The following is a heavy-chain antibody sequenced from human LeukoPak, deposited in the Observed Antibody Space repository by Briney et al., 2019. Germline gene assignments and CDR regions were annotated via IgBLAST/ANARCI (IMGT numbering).Heavy chain of an antibody. Sequence: ASVKVSCKVSGYTLTELSMHWVRQAPGKGLEWMGGFDPEDGETIYAQKFQGRVTMTEDTSTDTAYMELSSLRSEDTAVYYCATDRWGWVTTRDSFDYWGQGTLVTVSS. CDR1: GYTLTELS. V-gene: IGHV1-24*01. D-gene: IGHD4-11*01. CDR2: FDPEDGET. J-gene: IGHJ4*02. CDR3: ATDRWGWVTTRDSFDY.